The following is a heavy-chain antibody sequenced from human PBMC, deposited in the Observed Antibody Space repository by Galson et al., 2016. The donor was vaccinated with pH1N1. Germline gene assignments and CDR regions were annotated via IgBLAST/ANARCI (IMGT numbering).Heavy chain of an antibody. CDR1: GFSFSNYG. D-gene: IGHD5-18*01. V-gene: IGHV3-9*01. CDR2: ISWNSGSI. Sequence: SLRLSCAASGFSFSNYGMHWVRQAPGKGLEWVSGISWNSGSIGYADSVKGRFTISRDNAKNSLYLQMNSLRAEDTALYYCAKVRGYSYGPFEFWGQGTLVTVSS. CDR3: AKVRGYSYGPFEF. J-gene: IGHJ4*02.